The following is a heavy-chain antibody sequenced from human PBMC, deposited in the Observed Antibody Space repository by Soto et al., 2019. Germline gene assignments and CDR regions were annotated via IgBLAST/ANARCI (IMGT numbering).Heavy chain of an antibody. CDR3: AKDSVVVVVAATPRDYYYGMDV. Sequence: QVQLVESGGGVVQPGRSLRLSCAASGFTFSSYGMHWVRQAPGKGLEWVAVISYDGSNKYYADSVKGRFTISRDNSKNTLYLQMNSLRAEDTAVYYCAKDSVVVVVAATPRDYYYGMDVWGQGTTVTVSS. J-gene: IGHJ6*02. D-gene: IGHD2-15*01. CDR2: ISYDGSNK. CDR1: GFTFSSYG. V-gene: IGHV3-30*18.